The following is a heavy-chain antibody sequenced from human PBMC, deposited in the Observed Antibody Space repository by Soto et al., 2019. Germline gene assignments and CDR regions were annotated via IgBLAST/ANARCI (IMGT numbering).Heavy chain of an antibody. J-gene: IGHJ5*02. CDR3: AREGALKPFSS. Sequence: GSLRLSCVASGFTFSNYNMNWVRQAPGKGLEWVSHISGTGVYIHYADAVKGRFTISRDNAKSSVYLQMNSLRAEDTAVYYCAREGALKPFSSWGQGARVTVSS. CDR1: GFTFSNYN. V-gene: IGHV3-21*01. CDR2: ISGTGVYI.